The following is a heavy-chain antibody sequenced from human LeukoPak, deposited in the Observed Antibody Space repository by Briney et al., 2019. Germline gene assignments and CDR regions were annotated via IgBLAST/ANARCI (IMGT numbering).Heavy chain of an antibody. CDR3: ARGPNSNWSGLDS. D-gene: IGHD6-6*01. J-gene: IGHJ4*02. V-gene: IGHV3-74*01. CDR2: ISPTGSTT. CDR1: GFSFSGHW. Sequence: PGGSLRLSCTASGFSFSGHWMRWARQLPGKGLVWVSRISPTGSTTSYGDSVKGRFTVSRDNAKNTLYLQVNNLRAEDTAVYYCARGPNSNWSGLDSWGQGTLLTVSS.